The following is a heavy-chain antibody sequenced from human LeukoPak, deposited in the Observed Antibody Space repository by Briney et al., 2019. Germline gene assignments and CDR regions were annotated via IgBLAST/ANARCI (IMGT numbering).Heavy chain of an antibody. CDR1: GFTFSSYG. D-gene: IGHD2-21*01. CDR2: IRYDGSNK. CDR3: AKRAGGDDAFDI. V-gene: IGHV3-30*02. J-gene: IGHJ3*02. Sequence: GGSLRLSCAASGFTFSSYGMHWVRQAPGKGLEWVAFIRYDGSNKFYADSVKGRFTISRDNSKNTLYLQMNSLRAEDTAVYYCAKRAGGDDAFDIWGQGTMVTVSS.